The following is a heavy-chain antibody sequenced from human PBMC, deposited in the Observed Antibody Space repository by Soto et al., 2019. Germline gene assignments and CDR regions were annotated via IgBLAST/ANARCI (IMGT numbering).Heavy chain of an antibody. CDR1: GFTFSSYA. D-gene: IGHD3-16*01. V-gene: IGHV3-23*01. CDR3: AKDLHDSLFDAFDI. J-gene: IGHJ3*02. CDR2: SSGSGGST. Sequence: GGSLRLSCAASGFTFSSYAMTSVRQAPGKGLEWVSASSGSGGSTYYADSVKGRFTISRDNSKSTVYLQMNSLRAEDTAVYSCAKDLHDSLFDAFDIWGQGTMVTVSS.